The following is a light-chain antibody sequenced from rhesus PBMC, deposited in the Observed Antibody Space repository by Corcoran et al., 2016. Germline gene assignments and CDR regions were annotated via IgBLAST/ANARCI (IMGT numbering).Light chain of an antibody. V-gene: IGKV4-1*01. J-gene: IGKJ3*01. Sequence: DIVMTQSPDSPAVSPGERVTINCKSSQRLLYSSNNKNYLAWYQQEPGQAPKLLVYWASTRESGVPNRFSGSGSGTDFTFTISGLQAEDVAFYYCQQSYSSPFTFGPGTKLDIK. CDR2: WAS. CDR3: QQSYSSPFT. CDR1: QRLLYSSNNKNY.